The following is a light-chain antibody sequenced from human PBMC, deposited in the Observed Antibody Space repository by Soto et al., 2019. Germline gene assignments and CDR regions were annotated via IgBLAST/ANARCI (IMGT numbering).Light chain of an antibody. CDR3: QKYGSSPLT. V-gene: IGKV3-20*01. Sequence: VLTQSPGTLSLSPGGRATLTCRASQSVTSNFLAWYQQKPGQAPRLLIHGASARATGIPDRFSGSGSGTDFTLTISRLEPEDFAVYYCQKYGSSPLTFGGGTKVEIK. CDR1: QSVTSNF. CDR2: GAS. J-gene: IGKJ4*01.